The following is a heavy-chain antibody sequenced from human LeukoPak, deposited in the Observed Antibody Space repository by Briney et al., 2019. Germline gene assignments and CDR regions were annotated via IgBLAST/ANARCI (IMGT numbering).Heavy chain of an antibody. CDR1: GGSISSGSYY. Sequence: PSETLSLTCTVSGGSISSGSYYWSWIRQPAGKGLEWIGRIYTSGSTNYNPSLKSRVTISVDTSKNQFSLKLSSVTAADTAVYYCARGLELYYYVDVWGKGTTVTVSS. V-gene: IGHV4-61*02. CDR2: IYTSGST. CDR3: ARGLELYYYVDV. J-gene: IGHJ6*03. D-gene: IGHD1-7*01.